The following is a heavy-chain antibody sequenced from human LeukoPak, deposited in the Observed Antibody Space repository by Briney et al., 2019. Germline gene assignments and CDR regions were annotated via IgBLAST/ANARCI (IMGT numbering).Heavy chain of an antibody. Sequence: SETLSLTCTVSGGSISSYYWSWIRQPAGKGLEWIGRIYTSGSTNYNPSLKSRVTMSVDTSKNQFSLKVSSVTAADTAVYYCARGQKYYYDSSGYGPNDYWGQGTLVTVSS. CDR2: IYTSGST. D-gene: IGHD3-22*01. CDR3: ARGQKYYYDSSGYGPNDY. V-gene: IGHV4-4*07. CDR1: GGSISSYY. J-gene: IGHJ4*02.